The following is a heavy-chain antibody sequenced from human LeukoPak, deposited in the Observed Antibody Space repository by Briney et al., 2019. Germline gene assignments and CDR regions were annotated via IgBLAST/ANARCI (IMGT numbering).Heavy chain of an antibody. D-gene: IGHD5-18*01. CDR2: INRSGST. CDR1: GGSFSGYY. Sequence: SETLSLTCAVYGGSFSGYYWSWIRQPPGKGLEWIGEINRSGSTNYNPSLKSRVTISVDTSKNQFSLKLSSVTAADTAVYYCARVAGYSYGYHFDYWGQGTLVTVSS. CDR3: ARVAGYSYGYHFDY. J-gene: IGHJ4*02. V-gene: IGHV4-34*01.